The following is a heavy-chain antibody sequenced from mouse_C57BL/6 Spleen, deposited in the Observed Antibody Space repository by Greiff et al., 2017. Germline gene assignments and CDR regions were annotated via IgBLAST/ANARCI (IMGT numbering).Heavy chain of an antibody. D-gene: IGHD3-2*02. V-gene: IGHV1-72*01. Sequence: QVQLQQPGAELVKPGASVKLSCKASGYTFTSYWMPWVKQRPGRGLEWIGRIDPNSGGTKYNEKFKSKATLTVDKPSSTAYMQLSSLTSEDSAVYYCARSAQATYYYAMDDWGQGTSVTVSS. CDR2: IDPNSGGT. CDR1: GYTFTSYW. J-gene: IGHJ4*01. CDR3: ARSAQATYYYAMDD.